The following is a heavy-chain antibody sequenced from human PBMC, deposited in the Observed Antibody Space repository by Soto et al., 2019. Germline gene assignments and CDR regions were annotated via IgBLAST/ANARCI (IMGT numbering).Heavy chain of an antibody. CDR1: GFTLSSYW. V-gene: IGHV3-7*05. CDR2: IKKDGSEK. J-gene: IGHJ6*02. D-gene: IGHD6-13*01. CDR3: AREYGSSYSPRYYGMDV. Sequence: EVQLVESGGGLVQPGGSLRLSCAASGFTLSSYWMSWVRQAPGKGRGGVANIKKDGSEKYYVDSVKGRFTISRDTAKSSLYLQLNSLRAEDTAVYYCAREYGSSYSPRYYGMDVWGQGTTVTVSS.